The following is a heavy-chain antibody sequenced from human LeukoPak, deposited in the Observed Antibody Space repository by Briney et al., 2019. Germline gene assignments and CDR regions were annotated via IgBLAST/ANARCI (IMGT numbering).Heavy chain of an antibody. Sequence: PGGSLRLSCAASGFTFSSYGMHWVRQAPGKGLERVAVISYDGSNKYYADSVKGRFTISRDNSKNTLYLQMNSLRAEDTAVYYCAREGSIVVVPAATYFDYWGQGTLVTVSS. CDR2: ISYDGSNK. CDR1: GFTFSSYG. D-gene: IGHD2-2*01. J-gene: IGHJ4*02. CDR3: AREGSIVVVPAATYFDY. V-gene: IGHV3-30*03.